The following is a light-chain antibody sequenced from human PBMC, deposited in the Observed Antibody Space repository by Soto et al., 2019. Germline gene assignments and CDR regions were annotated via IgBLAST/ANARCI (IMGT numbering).Light chain of an antibody. J-gene: IGKJ4*01. CDR3: QQRYHTPLT. CDR1: QSMSTY. CDR2: GAS. Sequence: DIQMPPSPSSLSASVGDRVTITCRACQSMSTYLNWFQQKPGKAPKVLIYGASSLQSGVPSRFSASGSGTDFTLTISSLQPEDSATYYCQQRYHTPLTFGGGTKVAIK. V-gene: IGKV1-39*01.